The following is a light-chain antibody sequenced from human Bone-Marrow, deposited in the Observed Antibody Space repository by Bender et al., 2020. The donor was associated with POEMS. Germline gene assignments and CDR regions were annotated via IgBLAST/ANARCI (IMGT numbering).Light chain of an antibody. CDR3: SSYAGSNNFSPWV. CDR1: RSDVGAYDF. V-gene: IGLV2-8*01. J-gene: IGLJ3*02. Sequence: QSALTQPPSASGSAGQSVTISCTGTRSDVGAYDFVSWYQQYPGKAPKLLIYDVNKRPSGVPDRFSGSKSGNTAFLTVSVLQAEDEAEYYGSSYAGSNNFSPWVFGGGTKLTVL. CDR2: DVN.